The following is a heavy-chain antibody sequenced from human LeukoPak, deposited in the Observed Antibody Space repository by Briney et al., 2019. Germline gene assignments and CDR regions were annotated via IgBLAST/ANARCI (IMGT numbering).Heavy chain of an antibody. CDR2: ISYDGSNK. J-gene: IGHJ6*03. D-gene: IGHD6-13*01. CDR1: GFTFSSYA. V-gene: IGHV3-30*04. CDR3: ARVYSSSWYGVMDV. Sequence: GGSLRLSCAASGFTFSSYAMHWVRQAPGKGLEWVAVISYDGSNKYYADSVKGRFTISRDNSKNTLYLQMNSLRAEDTAVYYCARVYSSSWYGVMDVWGKGTTVTVSS.